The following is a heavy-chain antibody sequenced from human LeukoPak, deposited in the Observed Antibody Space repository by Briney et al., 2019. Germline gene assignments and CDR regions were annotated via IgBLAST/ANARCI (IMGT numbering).Heavy chain of an antibody. Sequence: PGRSLRLSCAASGFTFDDYAMQWVRQAPGKGLEWVSGISWNSGSIGYADSVKGRFTISRDNAKNSLYLQMNSLRAEDTALYYCAKDISGYYSTEYFQHWGQGTLVTVSS. CDR3: AKDISGYYSTEYFQH. D-gene: IGHD3-22*01. CDR1: GFTFDDYA. CDR2: ISWNSGSI. V-gene: IGHV3-9*01. J-gene: IGHJ1*01.